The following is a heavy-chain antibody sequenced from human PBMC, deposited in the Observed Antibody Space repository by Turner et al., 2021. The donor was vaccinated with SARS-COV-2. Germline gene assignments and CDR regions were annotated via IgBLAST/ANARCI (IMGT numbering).Heavy chain of an antibody. CDR3: ATGVAVAGTPSDYYYYYGMDV. J-gene: IGHJ6*02. CDR2: FDPEDGET. CDR1: GYTLTELS. V-gene: IGHV1-24*01. Sequence: QVQLVQSGAEVKKPGASVKVSCKVSGYTLTELSMHWVRQAPGKGLEWMGGFDPEDGETIYAQKFQGRVTMTEDTSTDTAYMELSSLRSEDTAVYYCATGVAVAGTPSDYYYYYGMDVWGQGTTVTVSS. D-gene: IGHD6-19*01.